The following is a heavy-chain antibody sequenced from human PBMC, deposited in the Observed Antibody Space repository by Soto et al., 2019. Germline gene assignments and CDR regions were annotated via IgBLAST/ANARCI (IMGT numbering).Heavy chain of an antibody. CDR3: ARLRIATNNYKWFDP. J-gene: IGHJ5*02. V-gene: IGHV4-31*03. Sequence: SETLSLTCSVSGAALNSGNYYWSWIRQVPGKGLEWIGHIYVTGAVDYNPSLRDRITISQDTSERQFSLNLRLVTAADMAVYYCARLRIATNNYKWFDPWGQGTLVTVSS. D-gene: IGHD2-21*01. CDR2: IYVTGAV. CDR1: GAALNSGNYY.